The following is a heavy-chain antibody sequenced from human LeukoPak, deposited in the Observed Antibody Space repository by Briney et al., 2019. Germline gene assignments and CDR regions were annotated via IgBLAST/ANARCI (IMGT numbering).Heavy chain of an antibody. Sequence: VASVKVSFKASGGTFSSYAISWVRQAPGQGLEWMGGIIPIFGTANYAQKFQGRVTITADESTSTAYMELSSLRSEDTAVYYCARTAKPNYYDSSGYFALGYWGQGTLVTVSS. CDR1: GGTFSSYA. V-gene: IGHV1-69*13. CDR3: ARTAKPNYYDSSGYFALGY. J-gene: IGHJ4*02. CDR2: IIPIFGTA. D-gene: IGHD3-22*01.